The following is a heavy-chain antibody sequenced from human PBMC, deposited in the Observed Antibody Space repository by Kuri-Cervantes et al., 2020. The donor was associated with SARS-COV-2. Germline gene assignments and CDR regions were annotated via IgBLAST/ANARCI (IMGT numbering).Heavy chain of an antibody. D-gene: IGHD3-22*01. CDR1: GYTFTSYG. Sequence: SVKVSCKASGYTFTSYGISWVRQAPGQGLEWMGGIIPILGTPNYAQKFQGRVTITADESTSTAFMELSSLRSGDTAVYYCALGYWGSGYPRYYYYMDVWGKGTTVTVSS. J-gene: IGHJ6*03. CDR3: ALGYWGSGYPRYYYYMDV. CDR2: IIPILGTP. V-gene: IGHV1-69*13.